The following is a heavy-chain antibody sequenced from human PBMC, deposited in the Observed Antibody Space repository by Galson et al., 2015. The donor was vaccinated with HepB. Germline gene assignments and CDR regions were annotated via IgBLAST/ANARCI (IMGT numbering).Heavy chain of an antibody. V-gene: IGHV6-1*01. Sequence: CAISGDSVSSNSAAWYWIRQSPSRGLEWLGRTYYRAKWYNDYAVSVRGRITINPDTSKNQFSLHLNFVTPGDTAVYYCARVAGTIYYYGMDVWGQGTTVTVS. CDR1: GDSVSSNSAA. J-gene: IGHJ6*02. CDR2: TYYRAKWYN. CDR3: ARVAGTIYYYGMDV. D-gene: IGHD2-15*01.